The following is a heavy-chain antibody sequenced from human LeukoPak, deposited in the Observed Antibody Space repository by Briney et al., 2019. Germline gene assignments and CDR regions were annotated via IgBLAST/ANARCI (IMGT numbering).Heavy chain of an antibody. CDR2: INPNSGGT. V-gene: IGHV1-2*06. D-gene: IGHD3-22*01. Sequence: ASVKVSCKASGYTFTGYYMHWVRQAPGQGLEWMGRINPNSGGTNYAQKFQGRVTMTRDTSISTAYMELSRLRSDDTAVYYCARGESYYDSSGPPYGFWGQGTMVTVSS. CDR3: ARGESYYDSSGPPYGF. CDR1: GYTFTGYY. J-gene: IGHJ3*01.